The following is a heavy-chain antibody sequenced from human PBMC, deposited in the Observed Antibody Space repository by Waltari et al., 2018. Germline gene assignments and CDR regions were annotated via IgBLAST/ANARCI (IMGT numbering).Heavy chain of an antibody. CDR1: GFTFNNYR. Sequence: EVQLVESGGGLVQPGGSLRVSCQTSGFTFNNYRMHWVRQTPGRGLVWVSRINSDGSTTTYADSVRGRFTISRDNARNTLYLQMNSLRADDTAVYYCARGDTVVVVPAPTLDYWGQGTLVTVSS. D-gene: IGHD2-15*01. CDR2: INSDGSTT. J-gene: IGHJ4*02. V-gene: IGHV3-74*01. CDR3: ARGDTVVVVPAPTLDY.